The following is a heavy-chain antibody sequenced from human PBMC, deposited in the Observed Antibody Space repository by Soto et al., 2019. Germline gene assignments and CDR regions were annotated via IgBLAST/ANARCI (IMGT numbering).Heavy chain of an antibody. CDR3: VRDFRSGDYRFDY. Sequence: PSETLSLTCDVSGFSISSGYYWGCIRQPPGKGLEWIGSMYYSGTTHYNPSLKSRVTISVDTSTNQVSLRLTSVTAADTAVYYCVRDFRSGDYRFDYWGQGTLVTVSS. CDR2: MYYSGTT. D-gene: IGHD3-3*01. CDR1: GFSISSGYY. V-gene: IGHV4-38-2*02. J-gene: IGHJ4*02.